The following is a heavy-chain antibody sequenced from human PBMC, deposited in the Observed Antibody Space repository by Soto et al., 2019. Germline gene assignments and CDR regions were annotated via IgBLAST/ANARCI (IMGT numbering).Heavy chain of an antibody. CDR3: ARLGRGNHYYYYGMDV. CDR1: GYSFTSYW. J-gene: IGHJ6*02. CDR2: IYPGDSDS. Sequence: PGESLKISCKGSGYSFTSYWIGWVRQMPGKGLEWMGIIYPGDSDSRYSPSFQGQVTISADKSISTAYLQWSSLKASDTAIYYCARLGRGNHYYYYGMDVWGQGTTVTVSS. V-gene: IGHV5-51*01. D-gene: IGHD3-10*01.